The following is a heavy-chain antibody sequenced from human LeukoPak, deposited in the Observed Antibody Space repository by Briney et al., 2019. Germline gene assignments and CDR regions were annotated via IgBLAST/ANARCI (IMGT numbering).Heavy chain of an antibody. CDR2: ISGSGGST. J-gene: IGHJ4*02. CDR1: GFTFSSYG. CDR3: AKYAVIVAYFDY. D-gene: IGHD3-22*01. Sequence: PGGPLRLSCAASGFTFSSYGMSWVRQAPGKGLEGVSAISGSGGSTYYADSVKGRFTISCDNSKHTLYLQMNSPRAEDTAVYYCAKYAVIVAYFDYWGQGTLVTVSS. V-gene: IGHV3-23*01.